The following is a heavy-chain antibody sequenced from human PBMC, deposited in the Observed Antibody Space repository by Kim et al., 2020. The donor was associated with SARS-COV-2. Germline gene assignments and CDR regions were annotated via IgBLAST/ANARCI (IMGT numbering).Heavy chain of an antibody. J-gene: IGHJ4*02. D-gene: IGHD6-13*01. Sequence: SVKVSCKASGGTFSSYAISWVRQAPGQGLEWMGGIIPIFGTANYAQKFQGRVTITADESTSTAYMELSSLRSEDTAVYYCARECPMESYSSSWYYFDYWGQGTLVTVSS. V-gene: IGHV1-69*13. CDR1: GGTFSSYA. CDR2: IIPIFGTA. CDR3: ARECPMESYSSSWYYFDY.